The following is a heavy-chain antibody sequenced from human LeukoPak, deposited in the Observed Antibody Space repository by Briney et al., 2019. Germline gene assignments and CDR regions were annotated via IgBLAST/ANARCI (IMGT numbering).Heavy chain of an antibody. J-gene: IGHJ4*02. CDR1: GFTFSSYA. CDR2: ISGSGGST. D-gene: IGHD6-13*01. V-gene: IGHV3-23*01. Sequence: GGSLRLSCAASGFTFSSYAMSWVRQAPGKGLEWVSAISGSGGSTYYADSVKGRFTISRDNSKNTLYLQMNSLRAEDTAVYYCAGRGRSSSWYYFDYWGQGTLVTVSS. CDR3: AGRGRSSSWYYFDY.